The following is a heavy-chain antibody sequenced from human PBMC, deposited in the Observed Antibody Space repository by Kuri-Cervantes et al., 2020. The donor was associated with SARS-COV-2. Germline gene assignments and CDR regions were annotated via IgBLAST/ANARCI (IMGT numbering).Heavy chain of an antibody. J-gene: IGHJ4*02. D-gene: IGHD3-10*01. CDR3: ARDSDVVLSPAAALDY. Sequence: GGSLRLSCAASGFTFNNFAMNWVRKAPGKGLERVSVVSGSGTNTYYVDSVRGRFTISRDNSKNTVSLQMNSLRAEDTAVYYCARDSDVVLSPAAALDYWGQGTLVTVSS. CDR1: GFTFNNFA. V-gene: IGHV3-23*01. CDR2: VSGSGTNT.